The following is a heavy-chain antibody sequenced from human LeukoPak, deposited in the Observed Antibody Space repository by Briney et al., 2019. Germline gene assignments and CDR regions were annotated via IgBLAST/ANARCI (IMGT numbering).Heavy chain of an antibody. J-gene: IGHJ3*02. CDR3: ARLVVVPAADAFDI. CDR1: GYRFTSYW. D-gene: IGHD2-2*01. Sequence: GASLKISCKGSGYRFTSYWIGWVRQMPGKGLEWMGIIYPGDSDTRYSPSFQGQVTISADKSISTAYLQWSSLKASDTAMYYCARLVVVPAADAFDIWGQGTMVTVSS. V-gene: IGHV5-51*01. CDR2: IYPGDSDT.